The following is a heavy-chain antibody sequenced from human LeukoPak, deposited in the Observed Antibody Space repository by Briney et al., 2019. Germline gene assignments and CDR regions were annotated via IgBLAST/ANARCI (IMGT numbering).Heavy chain of an antibody. V-gene: IGHV4-39*07. J-gene: IGHJ4*02. CDR2: IYYSGST. D-gene: IGHD6-13*01. CDR3: ASNTPGIAAAGTILDY. CDR1: GGSISSSSYY. Sequence: SETLSLTCTVSGGSISSSSYYWGWIRQPPGKGLEWIGSIYYSGSTYYNPSLKSRVTISVDTSKNQFSLKLSSVTAADTAVYYCASNTPGIAAAGTILDYWGQGTLVTVSS.